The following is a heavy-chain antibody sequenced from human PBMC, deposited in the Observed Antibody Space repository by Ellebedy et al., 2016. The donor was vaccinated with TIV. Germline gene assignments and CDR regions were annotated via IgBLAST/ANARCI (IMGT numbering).Heavy chain of an antibody. J-gene: IGHJ4*02. D-gene: IGHD3-22*01. Sequence: SETLSLTCTVSGGSISSYYWSWIRQPPGKGLEWIGYIYYSGSTNYNPSLKSRVTISVDTSKNQFSLKLSSVTAADTAVYYCARTDDSSGYYYSIDYWGQGTLVTVSS. CDR1: GGSISSYY. CDR3: ARTDDSSGYYYSIDY. CDR2: IYYSGST. V-gene: IGHV4-59*08.